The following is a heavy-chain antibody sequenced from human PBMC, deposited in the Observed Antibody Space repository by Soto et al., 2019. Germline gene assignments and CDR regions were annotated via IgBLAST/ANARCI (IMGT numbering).Heavy chain of an antibody. D-gene: IGHD2-15*01. CDR3: ASGKTKPYYYYYYGMDV. Sequence: SVKVSCKASGGTFSSYAISWVRQAPGQGLEWMGGIIPIFGTANYAQKFQGRVTITADKSTSTAYMEPSSLRSEDTAVYYCASGKTKPYYYYYYGMDVWGQGTTVTVSS. CDR1: GGTFSSYA. V-gene: IGHV1-69*06. J-gene: IGHJ6*02. CDR2: IIPIFGTA.